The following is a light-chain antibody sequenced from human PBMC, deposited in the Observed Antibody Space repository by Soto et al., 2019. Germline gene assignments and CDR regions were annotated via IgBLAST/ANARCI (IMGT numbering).Light chain of an antibody. CDR1: QSVSSN. CDR3: QQYNNWRVA. Sequence: EIVMTQSPATLSVSPGERATLSCRASQSVSSNLAWYQQKPGQAPRLLIYGASTRATGIPARFSGSGSGTEFTLTINSLQSEDFAVYYCQQYNNWRVAFGQGTKVEIK. V-gene: IGKV3-15*01. CDR2: GAS. J-gene: IGKJ1*01.